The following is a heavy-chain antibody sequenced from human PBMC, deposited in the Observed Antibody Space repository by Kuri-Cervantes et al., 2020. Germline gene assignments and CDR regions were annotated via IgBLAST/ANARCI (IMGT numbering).Heavy chain of an antibody. CDR3: AVLRYFDWFPGYSDAFDI. V-gene: IGHV3-9*01. CDR1: GFTFDDYA. D-gene: IGHD3-9*01. CDR2: ISWNSGSI. J-gene: IGHJ3*02. Sequence: GGSLRLSCAASGFTFDDYAMHWVRQAPGKGLEWVSGISWNSGSIGYADSVKGRFTNSRDNAKNSLSLQMNSLRAEDTAVYYCAVLRYFDWFPGYSDAFDIWGQGTMVTVSS.